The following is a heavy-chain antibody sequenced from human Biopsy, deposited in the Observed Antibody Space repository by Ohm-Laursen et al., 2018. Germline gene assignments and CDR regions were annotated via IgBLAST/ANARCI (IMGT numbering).Heavy chain of an antibody. D-gene: IGHD6-13*01. CDR1: GFSLSARGMC. Sequence: PTQTLTLTCSFLGFSLSARGMCVSWIRQAPGKALEWLARVDWDDYKDYSASLQTKLSISKDTSNDQVVLTVNNVDPADTATYYCARTPILIVSAGLVYRHRRHLQGMDVWGQGIAVTVS. V-gene: IGHV2-70*11. CDR3: ARTPILIVSAGLVYRHRRHLQGMDV. J-gene: IGHJ6*02. CDR2: VDWDDYK.